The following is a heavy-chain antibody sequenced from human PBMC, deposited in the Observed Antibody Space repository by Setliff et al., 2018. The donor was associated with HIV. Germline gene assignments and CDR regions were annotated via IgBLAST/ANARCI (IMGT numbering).Heavy chain of an antibody. J-gene: IGHJ4*02. CDR2: ISAENGNT. Sequence: ASVKVSCKAYGYSFSSYGLNWVRQAPGQGLEWLGWISAENGNTNCAQKFQGRVIMTTDTSTSTAYMELRSLRSDDTAVYYCARTTGHFDYWGQGTLVTVPQ. V-gene: IGHV1-18*01. CDR3: ARTTGHFDY. D-gene: IGHD1-1*01. CDR1: GYSFSSYG.